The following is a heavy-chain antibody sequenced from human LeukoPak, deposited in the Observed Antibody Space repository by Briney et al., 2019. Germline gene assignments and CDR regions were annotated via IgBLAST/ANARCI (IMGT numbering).Heavy chain of an antibody. V-gene: IGHV4-39*01. D-gene: IGHD5-18*01. Sequence: KPSETLSLTCTVSGGSISSSSYYRGWIRQPPGKGLEWIGSIYYSGSTYYNPSLKSRVTISVDTSKNQFSLKLSSVTAADTAVYYCARHFYTAMVSIYFDYWGQGTLVTVSS. CDR2: IYYSGST. J-gene: IGHJ4*02. CDR3: ARHFYTAMVSIYFDY. CDR1: GGSISSSSYY.